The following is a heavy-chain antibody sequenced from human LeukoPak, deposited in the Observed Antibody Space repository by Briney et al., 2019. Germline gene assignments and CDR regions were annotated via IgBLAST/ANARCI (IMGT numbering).Heavy chain of an antibody. J-gene: IGHJ4*02. D-gene: IGHD3-22*01. CDR2: ISSSSTI. V-gene: IGHV3-48*01. CDR1: GFTFSSYS. CDR3: ARPPNYYDSSGYSR. Sequence: GGSLRLSCAASGFTFSSYSMNWVRQAPGKGLEWVSYISSSSTIYYADSVKGRFTISRDNAKNSLYLQMNSLRAEDTAVYYCARPPNYYDSSGYSRWGQGTLVTVSS.